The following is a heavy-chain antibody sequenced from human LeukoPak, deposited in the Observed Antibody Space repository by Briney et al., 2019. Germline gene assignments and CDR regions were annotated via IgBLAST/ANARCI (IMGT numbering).Heavy chain of an antibody. J-gene: IGHJ3*02. V-gene: IGHV4-4*07. CDR2: IYTSGST. CDR3: AREFVRVGATGFDAFDI. D-gene: IGHD1-26*01. Sequence: PSETLSLICTVSGGSISSYYWSWIRQPAGKGLEWIGRIYTSGSTNYNPSLKSRVTMSVDTSKNQFSLKLSSVTAADTAVYYCAREFVRVGATGFDAFDIWGQGTMVTVSS. CDR1: GGSISSYY.